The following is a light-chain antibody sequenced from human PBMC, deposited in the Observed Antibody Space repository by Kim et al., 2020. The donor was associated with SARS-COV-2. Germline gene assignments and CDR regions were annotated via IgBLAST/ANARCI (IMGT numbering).Light chain of an antibody. V-gene: IGKV1-5*03. J-gene: IGKJ2*01. CDR1: QAISTW. CDR2: LAS. Sequence: APVGDRVTITCRASQAISTWLAWYQQKPGKAPNLLIYLASTLESGVPSRFSGSGSGTEFTLTIDSLQPDDFATYYCQHYSRFPYTFGQGTKLEI. CDR3: QHYSRFPYT.